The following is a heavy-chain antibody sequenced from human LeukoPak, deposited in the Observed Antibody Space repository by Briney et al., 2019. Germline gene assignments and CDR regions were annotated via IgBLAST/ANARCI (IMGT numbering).Heavy chain of an antibody. CDR3: ARDRVVNIAAAGPGAFDI. CDR2: INHSGST. J-gene: IGHJ3*02. D-gene: IGHD6-13*01. CDR1: GGSFSGYY. V-gene: IGHV4-34*01. Sequence: SETLSLTCAVYGGSFSGYYWSWIRQPPGKGLEWIGEINHSGSTNYNPSLKSRVTISVDTSKNQFSLKLSSVTAADTAVYYCARDRVVNIAAAGPGAFDIWGQGTMVTVSS.